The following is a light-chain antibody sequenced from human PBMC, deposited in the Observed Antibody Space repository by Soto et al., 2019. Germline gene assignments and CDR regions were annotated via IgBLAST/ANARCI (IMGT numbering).Light chain of an antibody. CDR3: QQFDGSSYT. V-gene: IGKV3-20*01. J-gene: IGKJ2*01. CDR2: GAS. Sequence: DIVLTQSPGTLSLSPGERATLSCRASQSVRSDYLAWYQQKPGQTPRLLVYGASNRATGIPDRFSASVSGTGFTLTISRLEPEDFAVYYCQQFDGSSYTFGQGSKLEIK. CDR1: QSVRSDY.